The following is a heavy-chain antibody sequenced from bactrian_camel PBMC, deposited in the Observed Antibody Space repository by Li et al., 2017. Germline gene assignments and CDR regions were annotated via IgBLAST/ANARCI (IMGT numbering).Heavy chain of an antibody. CDR3: AAELTQYCGRGRTWWGRY. D-gene: IGHD6*01. CDR2: IGGDGST. J-gene: IGHJ4*01. CDR1: GYTLPLY. V-gene: IGHV3S53*01. Sequence: VQLVESGGGSVQAGGSLRLSCTASGYTLPLYMAWFRRIPGQGREGVAAIGGDGSTNYADSVKGRFTVSKDNSKNTMYLQMNNLTPEDTAMYYCAAELTQYCGRGRTWWGRYWGQGTQVTVS.